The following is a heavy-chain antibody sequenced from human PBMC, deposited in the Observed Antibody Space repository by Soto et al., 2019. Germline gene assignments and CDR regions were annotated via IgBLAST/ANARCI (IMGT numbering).Heavy chain of an antibody. J-gene: IGHJ6*02. V-gene: IGHV3-33*01. CDR3: ARVHDSRLPHSGFRGYYSYGMDV. CDR2: IWYDGTSS. CDR1: GFTFNNYG. Sequence: QVQLVESGGGVVQPGRSLRLSCGASGFTFNNYGMHWVRQAPGKGLEWVAGIWYDGTSSYAGDFVKGRFTISRDNSKNKLYLQMNSLSAEDTAVYYCARVHDSRLPHSGFRGYYSYGMDVWGQGPTVTVSS. D-gene: IGHD3-10*01.